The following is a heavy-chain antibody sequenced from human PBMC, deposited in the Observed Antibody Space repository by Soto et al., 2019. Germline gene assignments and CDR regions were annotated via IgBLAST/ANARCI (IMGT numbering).Heavy chain of an antibody. J-gene: IGHJ6*02. V-gene: IGHV4-59*01. D-gene: IGHD2-21*01. CDR3: ARYLCGYCGTDRDPLAV. CDR2: MYNTGST. Sequence: SETLSLPCTVSGGSISGYYWSWIRQPPGKGLEWIGYMYNTGSTVYNPSFKSRVTISVDTSKNQFSLKLNSVTAADTAVYYCARYLCGYCGTDRDPLAVWGQGSSVTVS. CDR1: GGSISGYY.